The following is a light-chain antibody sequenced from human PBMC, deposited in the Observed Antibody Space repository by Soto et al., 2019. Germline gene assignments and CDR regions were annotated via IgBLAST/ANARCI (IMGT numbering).Light chain of an antibody. Sequence: ELVLTQSPGTLSLSPGERATLSCRASQSVISNYLAWYQQKPGQAPRLLLYGAYKRATGIPDRFSGSGSGTDFTLTISRLEPEDFAMYYCQQYFSSSYTFGQGTKLEIK. CDR2: GAY. CDR3: QQYFSSSYT. V-gene: IGKV3-20*01. CDR1: QSVISNY. J-gene: IGKJ2*01.